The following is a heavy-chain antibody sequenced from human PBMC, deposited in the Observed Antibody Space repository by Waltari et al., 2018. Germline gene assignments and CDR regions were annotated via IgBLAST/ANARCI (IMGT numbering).Heavy chain of an antibody. D-gene: IGHD3-10*01. CDR3: ARDRGFYGRPFDY. V-gene: IGHV4-59*01. CDR2: TYGKGGT. CDR1: RASIGDDV. J-gene: IGHJ4*02. Sequence: QVQLQESGPGLVKPSETLSLTCSVSRASIGDDVWNWVRQPPGKGLEWIGSTYGKGGTNYNPSMRSRVTISVDTSRNQFSLRLISVTAADTAVYFCARDRGFYGRPFDYWGQGALVIVSS.